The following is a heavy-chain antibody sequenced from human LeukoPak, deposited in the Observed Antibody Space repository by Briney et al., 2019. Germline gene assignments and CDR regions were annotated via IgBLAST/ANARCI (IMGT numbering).Heavy chain of an antibody. CDR2: ISYDGSNK. CDR1: GFTFSSYG. D-gene: IGHD4-17*01. J-gene: IGHJ4*02. Sequence: GGSLRLSCAASGFTFSSYGMHRVRQAPGKGLEWVAVISYDGSNKYYADSVKGRFTISRDNSKNTLYLQMNSLRAEDTAVYYCAKGVTTPDYWGQGTLVTVSS. V-gene: IGHV3-30*18. CDR3: AKGVTTPDY.